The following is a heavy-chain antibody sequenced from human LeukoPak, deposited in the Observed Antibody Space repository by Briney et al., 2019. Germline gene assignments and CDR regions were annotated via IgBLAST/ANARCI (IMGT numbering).Heavy chain of an antibody. CDR3: ARGRAELRHYYAMDV. CDR1: GGSISGYY. J-gene: IGHJ6*02. V-gene: IGHV4-59*01. CDR2: IHYSGST. D-gene: IGHD3-10*01. Sequence: SETLSLTCTVSGGSISGYYWSWIRQPPGKGLEWIGYIHYSGSTNYNPSLKSRVTISLDTSKNQFSLKLSSVTAADTAVYYCARGRAELRHYYAMDVWGQGTTVTVSS.